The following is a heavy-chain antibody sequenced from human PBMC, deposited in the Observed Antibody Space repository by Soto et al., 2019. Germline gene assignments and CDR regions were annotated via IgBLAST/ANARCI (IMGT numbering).Heavy chain of an antibody. CDR2: IHPADSDT. CDR1: GYTFTNYW. Sequence: HGESLKISCEVSGYTFTNYWIGWVRQMPGKGLEWMAIIHPADSDTRYSPSFQGQVTISADKSISTAYLQWSSLKASDTAMYYCVRPDSSGYYVYWGQGTLVTVSS. V-gene: IGHV5-51*01. J-gene: IGHJ4*02. CDR3: VRPDSSGYYVY. D-gene: IGHD3-22*01.